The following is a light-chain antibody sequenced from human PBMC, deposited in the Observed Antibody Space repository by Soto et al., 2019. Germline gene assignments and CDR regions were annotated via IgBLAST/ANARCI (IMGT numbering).Light chain of an antibody. CDR2: AAY. CDR3: LQDYTYPLT. V-gene: IGKV1-6*01. CDR1: QYIRND. J-gene: IGKJ4*01. Sequence: ATQMTQSPSSLSASVGDRVTITCRASQYIRNDLGWYQQKPGKAPKLLIFAAYTLQSGVPSRFSGSGSGSHVTLTITSLQPEDFATYYCLQDYTYPLTFGGGTKVEIK.